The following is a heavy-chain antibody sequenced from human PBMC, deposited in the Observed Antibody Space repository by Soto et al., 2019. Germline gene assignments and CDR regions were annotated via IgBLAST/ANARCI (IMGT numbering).Heavy chain of an antibody. CDR1: GGTFSSYA. CDR2: IIPIFGTA. J-gene: IGHJ6*02. Sequence: SVKVSCKASGGTFSSYAISWVRQAPGQGLEWMGGIIPIFGTANYAQKFQGRVTITADKSTSTAYMELSSLRSEDTAVYYCASAFSALGASYYYGMDVWGQGTTVTVS. V-gene: IGHV1-69*06. D-gene: IGHD1-26*01. CDR3: ASAFSALGASYYYGMDV.